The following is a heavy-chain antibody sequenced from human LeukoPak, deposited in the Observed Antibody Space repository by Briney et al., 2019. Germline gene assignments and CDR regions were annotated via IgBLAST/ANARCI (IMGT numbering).Heavy chain of an antibody. V-gene: IGHV4-4*07. J-gene: IGHJ5*02. Sequence: SETLSLTCTVSGGSISSYYWSWIRQPAGKGLEWIGRIYTSGSTNYNPSLKSRVTMSVDTSKNQFSLKPSSVTAADTAVYYCAQTNWNYGADWLDPWGQGTLVTVSS. CDR1: GGSISSYY. D-gene: IGHD1-7*01. CDR2: IYTSGST. CDR3: AQTNWNYGADWLDP.